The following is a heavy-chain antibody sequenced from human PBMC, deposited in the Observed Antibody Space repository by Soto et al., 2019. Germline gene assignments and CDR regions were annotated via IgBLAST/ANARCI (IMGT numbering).Heavy chain of an antibody. CDR2: ISGSGATT. D-gene: IGHD1-1*01. J-gene: IGHJ4*02. V-gene: IGHV3-23*01. Sequence: LRLSCAASGFIFSNYAMSWVRQAPGRGLEWVSAISGSGATTYYPDSVKGRFTISRDNSKNTLYLQMNNLRADDTAVYYCTKGGIPRRYNIPKVDFDYWGQGSLVTVSS. CDR1: GFIFSNYA. CDR3: TKGGIPRRYNIPKVDFDY.